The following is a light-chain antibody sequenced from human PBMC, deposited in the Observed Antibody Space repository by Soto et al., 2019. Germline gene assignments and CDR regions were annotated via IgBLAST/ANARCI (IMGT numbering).Light chain of an antibody. CDR1: TSDVGSYNL. CDR2: EVS. J-gene: IGLJ2*01. Sequence: HSVLTQPASVSGSPGQSITISCTGTTSDVGSYNLVSWYQQHPGKAPKLIIYEVSERPSGVSTRFSGSKSGNVASLTISGLQAEDEAEYYCCSYATPRQFGGGTKVTVL. V-gene: IGLV2-23*02. CDR3: CSYATPRQ.